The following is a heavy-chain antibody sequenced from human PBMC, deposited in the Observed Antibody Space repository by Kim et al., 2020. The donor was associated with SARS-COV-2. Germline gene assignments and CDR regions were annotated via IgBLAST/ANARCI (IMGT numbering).Heavy chain of an antibody. Sequence: YADSVKGRFTISRDNSKNTLYLQMNSLRAEDTAVYYCAKDAKSGYDYFGYWGQGTLVTVSS. CDR3: AKDAKSGYDYFGY. V-gene: IGHV3-30*02. D-gene: IGHD5-12*01. J-gene: IGHJ4*02.